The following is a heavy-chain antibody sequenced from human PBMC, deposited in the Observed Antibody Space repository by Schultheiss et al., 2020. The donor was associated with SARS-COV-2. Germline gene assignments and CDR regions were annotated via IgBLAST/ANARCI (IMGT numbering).Heavy chain of an antibody. CDR2: IYYSGST. V-gene: IGHV4-59*12. Sequence: SETLSLTCTVSGGSISSYYWSWIRQPPGKGLEWIGYIYYSGSTNYNPSLKSRVTISVDTSKSQFSLKLSSVTAADTAVYYCARAGNTAMAIDYWGQGTLVTVSS. J-gene: IGHJ4*02. CDR3: ARAGNTAMAIDY. D-gene: IGHD5-18*01. CDR1: GGSISSYY.